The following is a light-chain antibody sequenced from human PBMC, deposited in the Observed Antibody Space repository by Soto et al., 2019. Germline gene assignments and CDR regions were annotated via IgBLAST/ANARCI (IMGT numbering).Light chain of an antibody. V-gene: IGKV3-20*01. Sequence: EIVLTQSPGTLSLSPGERATLSCRASQSVSSSYLGWYQQKPGQAPRLLIYGGSSRATGIPDRFSGSGSGTDFTLTINRLEPEDFAVYYCQQYGSLPRTFGQGTKLEIK. CDR1: QSVSSSY. J-gene: IGKJ2*01. CDR3: QQYGSLPRT. CDR2: GGS.